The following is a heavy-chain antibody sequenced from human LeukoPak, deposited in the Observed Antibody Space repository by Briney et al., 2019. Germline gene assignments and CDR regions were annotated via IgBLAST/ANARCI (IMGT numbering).Heavy chain of an antibody. CDR3: AKEEDYYDSSGYYYSASGDY. CDR2: ISGSGGST. Sequence: GSLRLSCAASGFTFSSYSMNWVRQAPGKGLEWVSAISGSGGSTYYADSVKGRFTISRGNSKNTLYLQMNSLRAEDTAVYYCAKEEDYYDSSGYYYSASGDYWGQGTLVTVSS. CDR1: GFTFSSYS. J-gene: IGHJ4*02. V-gene: IGHV3-23*01. D-gene: IGHD3-22*01.